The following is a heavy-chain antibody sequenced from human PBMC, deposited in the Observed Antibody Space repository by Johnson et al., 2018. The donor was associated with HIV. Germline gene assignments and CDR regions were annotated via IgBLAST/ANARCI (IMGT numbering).Heavy chain of an antibody. V-gene: IGHV3-7*01. D-gene: IGHD2-21*01. J-gene: IGHJ3*02. CDR1: GFIASSNY. Sequence: VQLVESGGGLVQPGGSLRLSCAASGFIASSNYMNWVRQAPGKGLEWVANIKQDGSEKYYVDSVKGRFTISRDNSKNTLYLQMNSLRAEDTAVYYCARGGGCGGDCYSGYDAFDIWGQGTMVTVSS. CDR2: IKQDGSEK. CDR3: ARGGGCGGDCYSGYDAFDI.